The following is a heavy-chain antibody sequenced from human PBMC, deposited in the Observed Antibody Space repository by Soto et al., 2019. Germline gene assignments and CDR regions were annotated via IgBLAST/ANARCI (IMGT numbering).Heavy chain of an antibody. CDR3: ARVLRGVVNWFDP. CDR1: GDTFTNFG. V-gene: IGHV1-18*01. J-gene: IGHJ5*02. Sequence: ASVKVSCKTSGDTFTNFGLSWVRQAPGQGLEWMGWIATYNSNKNYAQKFQGRLTLTTDTSTSTGYMELKSLEYDDTAVYYCARVLRGVVNWFDPWGQGTLVTASS. D-gene: IGHD3-10*01. CDR2: IATYNSNK.